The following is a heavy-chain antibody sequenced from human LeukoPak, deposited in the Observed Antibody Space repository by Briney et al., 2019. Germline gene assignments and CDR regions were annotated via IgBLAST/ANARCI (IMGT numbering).Heavy chain of an antibody. CDR3: TVTFGVVTSDAFDI. CDR1: GYTFTGYY. CDR2: INPNSGGT. D-gene: IGHD3-3*01. V-gene: IGHV1-2*02. Sequence: ASVKVSFKASGYTFTGYYMHWVRQAPGQGLEWMGWINPNSGGTNYAQKFQGRVTMTRDTSISTAYMELSRLRSDDTAVYYCTVTFGVVTSDAFDIWGQGTMVTVSS. J-gene: IGHJ3*02.